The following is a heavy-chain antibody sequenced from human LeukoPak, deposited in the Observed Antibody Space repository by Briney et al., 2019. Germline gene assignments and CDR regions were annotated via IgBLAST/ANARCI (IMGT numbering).Heavy chain of an antibody. J-gene: IGHJ6*03. V-gene: IGHV3-9*01. CDR2: ISWNSGSI. Sequence: GGSLRLSCAASGFTFDDYAMHWVRQAPGKGLEWVSGISWNSGSIGYADSVKGRFTISRDNSKNTLYLQMNSLRAEDTAVYYCAKEAGSYFGYYYYYMDVWGKGTTVTVSS. D-gene: IGHD1-26*01. CDR3: AKEAGSYFGYYYYYMDV. CDR1: GFTFDDYA.